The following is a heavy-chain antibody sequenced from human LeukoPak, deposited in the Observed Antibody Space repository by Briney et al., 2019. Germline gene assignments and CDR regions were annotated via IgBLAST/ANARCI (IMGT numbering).Heavy chain of an antibody. J-gene: IGHJ6*03. Sequence: SETLSLTCTVSAGSISSSDYYWGWIRQSPGKGLEWMGRISYSGNTYYNPSLKSRVTISVDTSKNHFSLRLSSVTAADTAVYFCSRLTHSYYSDTSGYYPYYYMDVWGEGTTVTVSS. CDR1: AGSISSSDYY. V-gene: IGHV4-39*02. D-gene: IGHD3-22*01. CDR2: ISYSGNT. CDR3: SRLTHSYYSDTSGYYPYYYMDV.